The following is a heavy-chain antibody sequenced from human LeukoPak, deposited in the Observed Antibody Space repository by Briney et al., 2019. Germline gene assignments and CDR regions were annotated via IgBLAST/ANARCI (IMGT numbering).Heavy chain of an antibody. J-gene: IGHJ3*02. CDR2: IWYDGSNK. CDR3: ARGPVLAYCGGDCQGDAFDI. CDR1: GFTFSSYA. Sequence: PGGSLRLSCAASGFTFSSYAMHWVRQAPGKGLEWVAIIWYDGSNKYYADSVKGRFTISRDNSKNTLYLQMNSLRAEDTAVYYCARGPVLAYCGGDCQGDAFDIWGQGTMVTVSS. D-gene: IGHD2-21*02. V-gene: IGHV3-33*08.